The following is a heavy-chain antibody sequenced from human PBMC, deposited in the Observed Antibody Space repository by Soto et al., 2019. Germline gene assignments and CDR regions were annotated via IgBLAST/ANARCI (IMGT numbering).Heavy chain of an antibody. D-gene: IGHD5-18*01. Sequence: GASVKVSCKASGYTFTSYDINWVRQATGQGLEWMGWMNPNSGNTSYAQKFQGRVTMTTDTSMSTAYMELSSLRSDDTAVYYCARDRSRTLRGYSYGPSFDYWGQGTLVTVSS. CDR2: MNPNSGNT. V-gene: IGHV1-8*01. J-gene: IGHJ4*02. CDR3: ARDRSRTLRGYSYGPSFDY. CDR1: GYTFTSYD.